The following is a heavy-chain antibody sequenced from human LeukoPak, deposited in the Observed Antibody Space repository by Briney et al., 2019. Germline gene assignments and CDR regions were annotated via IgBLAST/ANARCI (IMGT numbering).Heavy chain of an antibody. D-gene: IGHD6-6*01. J-gene: IGHJ4*02. Sequence: PGGSLRLSCAASGFTFSSYWMSWVRQAPGKGLEWVANIKQDGSEKYYVDSVKGRFTISRDHAKNSLYLQMNSLRAEDTAVYYCARGQSTPYSSSSYYFDYWGQGTLVTVSS. CDR3: ARGQSTPYSSSSYYFDY. CDR2: IKQDGSEK. CDR1: GFTFSSYW. V-gene: IGHV3-7*01.